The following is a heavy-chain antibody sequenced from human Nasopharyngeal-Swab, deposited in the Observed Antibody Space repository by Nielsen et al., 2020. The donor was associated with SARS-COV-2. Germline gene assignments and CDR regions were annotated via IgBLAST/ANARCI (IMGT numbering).Heavy chain of an antibody. Sequence: GGSLRLSCAASGFTFSSYSMNWVRQAPGKGLEWVSSISSSSSYIYYADSVEGRFTISRDNAKNSLYLQMNSLRAEDTAVYYCARSPSYYDFWSGYSFNYYYYYYMDVWGKGTTVTVSS. CDR2: ISSSSSYI. CDR3: ARSPSYYDFWSGYSFNYYYYYYMDV. D-gene: IGHD3-3*01. CDR1: GFTFSSYS. J-gene: IGHJ6*03. V-gene: IGHV3-21*01.